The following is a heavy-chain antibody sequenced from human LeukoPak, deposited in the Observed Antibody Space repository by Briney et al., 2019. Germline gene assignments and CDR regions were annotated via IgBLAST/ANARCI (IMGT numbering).Heavy chain of an antibody. CDR2: IYTSGST. J-gene: IGHJ4*02. Sequence: PSETLSLTCTVSGGSISSYYWSWIRQPAGKGLEWIGRIYTSGSTNYNPSLKSRVTMSVDTSKNQSSLKLSSVTAADTAVYYCARESYDYVWGSYRYQFDYWGQGTLVTVSS. CDR1: GGSISSYY. V-gene: IGHV4-4*07. CDR3: ARESYDYVWGSYRYQFDY. D-gene: IGHD3-16*02.